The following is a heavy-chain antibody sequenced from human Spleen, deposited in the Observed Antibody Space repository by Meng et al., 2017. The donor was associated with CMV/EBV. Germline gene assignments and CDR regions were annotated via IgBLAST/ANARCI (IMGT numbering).Heavy chain of an antibody. CDR3: ARVSAIEGATGAFDI. CDR2: ISSTGNTI. Sequence: GESLKISCAASGFTFADYYMSWIRQAPGKGPEWVSYISSTGNTIFYADSVKGRFTISRDNAKKSLFLQMNSLRADDTAVYYCARVSAIEGATGAFDIWGQGTMVTVSS. V-gene: IGHV3-11*01. J-gene: IGHJ3*02. CDR1: GFTFADYY. D-gene: IGHD1-26*01.